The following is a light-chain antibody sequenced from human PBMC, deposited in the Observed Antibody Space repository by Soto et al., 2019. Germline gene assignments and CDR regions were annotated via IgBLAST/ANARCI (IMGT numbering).Light chain of an antibody. Sequence: QSALTQPASVSGSPGQSITISCTGTSSDVGGYNYVSWYQQHPGKAPKLMIYEVSNRPSGVPDRFSGSKSGNTASLTISGLQAEDEADYYCCSYAGSYTPRLFGGGTKLTVL. V-gene: IGLV2-14*01. J-gene: IGLJ3*02. CDR2: EVS. CDR1: SSDVGGYNY. CDR3: CSYAGSYTPRL.